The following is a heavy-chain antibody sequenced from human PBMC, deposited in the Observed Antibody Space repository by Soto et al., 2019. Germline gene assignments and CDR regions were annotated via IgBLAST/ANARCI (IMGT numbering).Heavy chain of an antibody. J-gene: IGHJ5*02. CDR2: IYATGTT. Sequence: QVQLQESGPGLVKPSETLSLTCTVSGASISGFYWSWIRKSAGQGLEWIGRIYATGTTDYNPSLKSRVMMSVDTSKEQFSLKLRSVTAADTAVYYCVRDGTKTLRDWFDPWGQGISVTVAS. CDR1: GASISGFY. CDR3: VRDGTKTLRDWFDP. V-gene: IGHV4-4*07. D-gene: IGHD1-1*01.